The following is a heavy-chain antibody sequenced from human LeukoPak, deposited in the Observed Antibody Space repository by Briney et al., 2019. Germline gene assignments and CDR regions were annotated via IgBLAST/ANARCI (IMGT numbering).Heavy chain of an antibody. CDR3: ARGWRAGEPRNRITMVRGVIPYFDY. J-gene: IGHJ4*02. CDR1: GGSFSGYY. CDR2: INHSGST. V-gene: IGHV4-34*01. Sequence: PSETLSLTCAVYGGSFSGYYWSWIRQPPGKGLEWIGEINHSGSTNYNPSLKSRVTISVDTSKNQFSLKLSSVTAADTAVYYCARGWRAGEPRNRITMVRGVIPYFDYWGQGTLVTVSS. D-gene: IGHD3-10*01.